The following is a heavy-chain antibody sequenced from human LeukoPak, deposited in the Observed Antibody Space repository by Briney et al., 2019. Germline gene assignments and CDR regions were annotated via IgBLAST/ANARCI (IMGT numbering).Heavy chain of an antibody. CDR1: GGSISSSSYY. Sequence: KPSETLSLTCTVSGGSISSSSYYWGWIRQPPGKGLEWIGSTYYSGSTYYNPSLKSRVTISVDTSKNQFSLKLSSVTAADTAVYYCARHDPEWIFDYWGQGTLDTVSS. D-gene: IGHD5-12*01. V-gene: IGHV4-39*01. CDR2: TYYSGST. CDR3: ARHDPEWIFDY. J-gene: IGHJ4*02.